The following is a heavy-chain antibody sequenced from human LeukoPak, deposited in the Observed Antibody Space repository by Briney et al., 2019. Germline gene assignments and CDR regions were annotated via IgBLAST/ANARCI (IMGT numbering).Heavy chain of an antibody. CDR2: ISSNGGST. Sequence: GGSLRLSCAASGFTFSNYAMHWVRQAPGEGLEYVSAISSNGGSTYYADSVKGRFTISRDNAKNSLYLQMDSLRADDTALYYCARARIAVATTNKYYFDYWGQGTLVTVSS. CDR3: ARARIAVATTNKYYFDY. V-gene: IGHV3-64*02. CDR1: GFTFSNYA. D-gene: IGHD5-12*01. J-gene: IGHJ4*02.